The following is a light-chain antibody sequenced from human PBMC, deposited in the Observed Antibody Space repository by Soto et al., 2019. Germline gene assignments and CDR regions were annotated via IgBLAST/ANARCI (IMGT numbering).Light chain of an antibody. CDR2: GAS. J-gene: IGKJ1*01. CDR3: QQYNNWPPWT. V-gene: IGKV3-15*01. Sequence: IVMTQSPATLSVSPGERATLSCRASQSVSSNLAWYQQKPGQAPRLLIYGASTRATGIPARFSGSGSGTEFTLTISSLQSEAFAVYYCQQYNNWPPWTFGQGTKVEIK. CDR1: QSVSSN.